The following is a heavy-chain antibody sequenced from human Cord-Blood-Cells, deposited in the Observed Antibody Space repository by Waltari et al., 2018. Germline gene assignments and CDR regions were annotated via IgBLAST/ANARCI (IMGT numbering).Heavy chain of an antibody. CDR3: ARPLGYCSSTSCYDAFDI. V-gene: IGHV1-2*02. Sequence: QVQLVQSGAEVKKPGASVKVSCKASGYTFTGYYMHWVRQAPGQGLEWMGWINPNSGGTNYAQKFQGRVTRTRDTSISTAYMERSRLRSDDTAVYYCARPLGYCSSTSCYDAFDIWGQGTMVTVSS. D-gene: IGHD2-2*01. CDR1: GYTFTGYY. CDR2: INPNSGGT. J-gene: IGHJ3*02.